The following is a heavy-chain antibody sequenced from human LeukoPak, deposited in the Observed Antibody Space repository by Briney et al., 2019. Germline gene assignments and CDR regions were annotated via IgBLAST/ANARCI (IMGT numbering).Heavy chain of an antibody. CDR1: GFTFSDYY. V-gene: IGHV3-11*01. D-gene: IGHD3-10*01. CDR3: ARDGDPRTGEGSGTLFDY. CDR2: ISNTGDTI. Sequence: GGSLRLSCAASGFTFSDYYMSWFRQAPGKGLEWVSYISNTGDTIYYADSVKGRFTISRDNAKNSLYLQMNSLRAEDTAVYFCARDGDPRTGEGSGTLFDYWGQGTLVTVSS. J-gene: IGHJ4*02.